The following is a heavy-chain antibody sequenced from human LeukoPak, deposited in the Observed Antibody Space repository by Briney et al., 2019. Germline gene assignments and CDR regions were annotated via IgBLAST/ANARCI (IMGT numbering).Heavy chain of an antibody. CDR2: ISSSGSTT. CDR3: ARVGGGYTSFDY. D-gene: IGHD5-12*01. CDR1: GFIFSRYE. J-gene: IGHJ4*02. V-gene: IGHV3-48*03. Sequence: PGGSLRLSCAVSGFIFSRYETNWVRQAPGKGLEWVSYISSSGSTTYYADSVKGRFTVSRDDAKNSLYLQINSLRSDDTAVYYCARVGGGYTSFDYWGQGTLVTVSS.